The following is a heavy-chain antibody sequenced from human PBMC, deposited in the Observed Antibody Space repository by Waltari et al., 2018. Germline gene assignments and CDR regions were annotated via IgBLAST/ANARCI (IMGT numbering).Heavy chain of an antibody. V-gene: IGHV3-66*02. CDR1: GFAVSANY. D-gene: IGHD3-9*01. J-gene: IGHJ4*02. CDR3: ARGYFDWLSPLDY. Sequence: VQLVESGGALVQPGGSLRLSCEASGFAVSANYMSWVRQAPGKGLDWVSIIYTGDNTYYADSVKGRFSISRDISKNTLYLQMHSLRAEDTSVYYCARGYFDWLSPLDYWGQGTLVTVSS. CDR2: IYTGDNT.